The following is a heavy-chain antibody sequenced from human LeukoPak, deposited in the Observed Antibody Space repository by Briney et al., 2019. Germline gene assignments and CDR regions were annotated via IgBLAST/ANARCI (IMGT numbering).Heavy chain of an antibody. J-gene: IGHJ4*02. D-gene: IGHD2-15*01. CDR2: IYYSGRI. Sequence: SETLSLTCTVSGGSISSSSYYWGWLRQPPGKGLEWLGFIYYSGRINYNPSLKSRVTVSVDTSKNQFSLRLSSVTAADTAVYYCARGGLTEPGLFDFWGQGTLVTVSS. CDR1: GGSISSSSYY. V-gene: IGHV4-61*05. CDR3: ARGGLTEPGLFDF.